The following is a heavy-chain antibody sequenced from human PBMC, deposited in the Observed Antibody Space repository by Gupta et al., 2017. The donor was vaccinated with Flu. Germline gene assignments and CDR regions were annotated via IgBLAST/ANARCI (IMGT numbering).Heavy chain of an antibody. V-gene: IGHV4-34*01. CDR2: VNYRGKA. Sequence: GYYWSWLRQTPGKGLEGIGEVNYRGKATYNPSLLSRVSMSVDSSKNHFSLEVKSVTVADTGVYFCARGNLDGAGMNTPNHNWFDPWGQGTPVTISS. D-gene: IGHD2-15*01. CDR3: ARGNLDGAGMNTPNHNWFDP. J-gene: IGHJ5*02. CDR1: GYY.